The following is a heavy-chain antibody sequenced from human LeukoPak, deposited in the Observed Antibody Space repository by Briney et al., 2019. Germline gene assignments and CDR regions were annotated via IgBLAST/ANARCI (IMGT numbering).Heavy chain of an antibody. CDR1: GFTFSIYG. V-gene: IGHV3-23*01. J-gene: IGHJ3*02. D-gene: IGHD3-22*01. CDR2: ISDSGGNT. Sequence: GGTLRLSCATSGFTFSIYGMSWVRQAPGKGLEWVSAISDSGGNTYYADSVKGRFTISRDNAKNSLYLQMNSLRAEDTAVYYCAREFIYSSGYYSALDIWGQGTMVTVSS. CDR3: AREFIYSSGYYSALDI.